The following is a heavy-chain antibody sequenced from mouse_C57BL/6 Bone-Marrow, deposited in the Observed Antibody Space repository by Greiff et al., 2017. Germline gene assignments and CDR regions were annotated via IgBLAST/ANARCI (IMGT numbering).Heavy chain of an antibody. CDR3: ASLYYYGSSPYYFDY. J-gene: IGHJ2*01. Sequence: VQLQQSGPELVKPGASVEISCKASGYTFTDYYMNWVKQSHGKSLEWIGDINPNNGGTSYNQKFKGKATLTVDKSSSTAYMELRSLTSEDSAVYYCASLYYYGSSPYYFDYWGQGTTLTVSS. CDR2: INPNNGGT. V-gene: IGHV1-26*01. D-gene: IGHD1-1*01. CDR1: GYTFTDYY.